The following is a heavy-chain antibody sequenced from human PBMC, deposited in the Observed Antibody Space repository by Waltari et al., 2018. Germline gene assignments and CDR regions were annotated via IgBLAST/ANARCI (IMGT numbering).Heavy chain of an antibody. CDR3: ATANILGIGTFDY. D-gene: IGHD1-1*01. V-gene: IGHV1-2*06. Sequence: QVKLVQSGAEVKKPGASVRVSCKASGYTFTKYYIHWVRQAPGQGLEWMGRINPKSVDATYTQPFQGRVIITRDTSINTAYLEVTGLTSDDSAIFYCATANILGIGTFDYWGQGTLVSVSS. CDR1: GYTFTKYY. CDR2: INPKSVDA. J-gene: IGHJ4*02.